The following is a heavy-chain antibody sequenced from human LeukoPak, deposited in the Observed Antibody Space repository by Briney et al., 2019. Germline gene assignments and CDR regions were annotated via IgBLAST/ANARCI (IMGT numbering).Heavy chain of an antibody. Sequence: GGSLRLSCAASGFTFSSYSMNWVRQAPGKGLEWVSSISSSSSYIYYADSVKGRFTISRDNAKNSLYLQMNSLRAEDTALYYCAKGGSGSYPDSEFDYWGQGTLVTVSS. CDR2: ISSSSSYI. V-gene: IGHV3-21*04. CDR1: GFTFSSYS. CDR3: AKGGSGSYPDSEFDY. J-gene: IGHJ4*02. D-gene: IGHD3-10*01.